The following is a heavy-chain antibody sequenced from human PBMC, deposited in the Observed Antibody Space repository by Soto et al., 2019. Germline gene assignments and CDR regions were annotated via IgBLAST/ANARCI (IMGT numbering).Heavy chain of an antibody. J-gene: IGHJ4*02. CDR1: GGSFSGYY. V-gene: IGHV4-34*01. D-gene: IGHD2-21*02. Sequence: SETLSLTCAVYGGSFSGYYWSWIRQPPGKGLEWFGEINHSGSTNYNPSLKSRVTISVDTSKNQFSLKLSSVTAADTAVYYCASVAYCGGDCYSNYDSSELGFDYWGQGTLVTVS. CDR2: INHSGST. CDR3: ASVAYCGGDCYSNYDSSELGFDY.